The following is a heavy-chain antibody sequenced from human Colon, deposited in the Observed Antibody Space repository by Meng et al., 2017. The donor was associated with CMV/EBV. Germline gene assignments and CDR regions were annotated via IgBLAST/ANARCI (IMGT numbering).Heavy chain of an antibody. CDR2: VYSDDSST. V-gene: IGHV3-23*03. CDR1: GFTFRSYS. D-gene: IGHD3-3*01. Sequence: GGSLRLSCAASGFTFRSYSMNWVRQAPGKGLEWVSLVYSDDSSTYYSDSVKGRFTISRDYSKNTLYLQMNSLRAEDTAVYYCARIAAGDFWSVYYPFDYWGQGTLVTVSS. CDR3: ARIAAGDFWSVYYPFDY. J-gene: IGHJ4*02.